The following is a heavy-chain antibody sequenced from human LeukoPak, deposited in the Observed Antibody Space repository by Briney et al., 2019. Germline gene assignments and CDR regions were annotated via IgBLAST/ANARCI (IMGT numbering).Heavy chain of an antibody. Sequence: SETLSLTCTVSGGSIGIYYWNWIRQPAGKGLEWIGRIFTSGIANYNPSLKSRVTMSVDTSKNQFSLNLSSVTAADTAVYYCAREISGTYYNPLGYMDVWGKGTTVTASS. V-gene: IGHV4-4*07. CDR3: AREISGTYYNPLGYMDV. D-gene: IGHD3-10*01. CDR1: GGSIGIYY. CDR2: IFTSGIA. J-gene: IGHJ6*03.